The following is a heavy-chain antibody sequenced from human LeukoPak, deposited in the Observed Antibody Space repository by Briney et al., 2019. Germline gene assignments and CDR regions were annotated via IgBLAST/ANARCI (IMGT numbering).Heavy chain of an antibody. CDR3: ARDENCGGDCYTFDY. D-gene: IGHD2-21*02. V-gene: IGHV3-30*03. CDR1: GFTFSSYG. Sequence: QSGGSLRLSCAGSGFTFSSYGIHWVRQAPGKGLEWVSVISSDGGTTYYADSVKGRFTISRDNSRNTVYVQMNSLRTEDTAVYYCARDENCGGDCYTFDYWGQGTLVTVSS. J-gene: IGHJ4*02. CDR2: ISSDGGTT.